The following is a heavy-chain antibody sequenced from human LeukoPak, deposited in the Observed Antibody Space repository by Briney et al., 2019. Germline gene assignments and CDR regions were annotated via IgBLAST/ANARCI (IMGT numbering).Heavy chain of an antibody. CDR2: IYHSGST. J-gene: IGHJ4*02. V-gene: IGHV4-38-2*01. Sequence: PSETLSLTCAVSGYSISSGYYWGWIRQPPGKGLGWIGSIYHSGSTYYNPSLKSRVTISVDTYKHQFSLKLSSVTAADTAVYYCARVGDYYGSDYWGQGTLGTVSS. CDR1: GYSISSGYY. D-gene: IGHD3-10*01. CDR3: ARVGDYYGSDY.